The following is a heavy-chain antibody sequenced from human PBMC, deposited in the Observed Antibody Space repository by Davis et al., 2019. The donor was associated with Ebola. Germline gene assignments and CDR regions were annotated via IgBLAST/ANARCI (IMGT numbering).Heavy chain of an antibody. D-gene: IGHD3-10*01. J-gene: IGHJ6*02. CDR3: ARYGSGGDYGMDV. CDR1: GFTFSSYW. CDR2: IKQDGSEK. V-gene: IGHV3-7*03. Sequence: GGSLRLSCAASGFTFSSYWMSWVRQAPGKVLQWVANIKQDGSEKYYVDSVKGRFTISRDNAKNSLYLQMNSLRAEDTAVYYCARYGSGGDYGMDVWGQGTTVTVSS.